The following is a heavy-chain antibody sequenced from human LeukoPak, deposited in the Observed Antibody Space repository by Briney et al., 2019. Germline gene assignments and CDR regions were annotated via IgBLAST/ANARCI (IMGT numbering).Heavy chain of an antibody. D-gene: IGHD5-18*01. CDR1: GGSISSSRYY. CDR3: ARHVQDTTLVPDAFDI. Sequence: SETLSLTCTVSGGSISSSRYYWDWIRQPPGKGLEWIGNIYYSGGTYYSPSLKSRVTISVDTSKNQFSLKLSSVTAADTAVYYCARHVQDTTLVPDAFDIWGQGTMVTVSS. CDR2: IYYSGGT. J-gene: IGHJ3*02. V-gene: IGHV4-39*01.